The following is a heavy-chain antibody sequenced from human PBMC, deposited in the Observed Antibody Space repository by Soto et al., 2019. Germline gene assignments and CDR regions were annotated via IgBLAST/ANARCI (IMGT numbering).Heavy chain of an antibody. V-gene: IGHV4-59*08. CDR1: GGSISSYY. Sequence: PSETLSLTCTVSGGSISSYYWSWIRQPPGKGLEWIGYIYYSGSTNYNPSLKSRVTISVDTSKNQFSLKLSSVTAADTAVYYCARLSRYPALAYFYYWGQGTLVTVSS. D-gene: IGHD2-15*01. CDR3: ARLSRYPALAYFYY. CDR2: IYYSGST. J-gene: IGHJ4*02.